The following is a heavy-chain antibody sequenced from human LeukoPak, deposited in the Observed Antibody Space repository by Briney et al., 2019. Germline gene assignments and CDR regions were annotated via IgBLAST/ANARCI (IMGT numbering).Heavy chain of an antibody. Sequence: GGSLRLSCAASGFTFSSYGMHWVRQAPGKGLEWVAFIRYDGSNKYYADSVKGRFTISRDNAKNSLYLQMNSLRAEDTAVYYCARAWDYYYYMDVWGKGTTVTVSS. CDR3: ARAWDYYYYMDV. CDR2: IRYDGSNK. J-gene: IGHJ6*03. CDR1: GFTFSSYG. V-gene: IGHV3-30*02.